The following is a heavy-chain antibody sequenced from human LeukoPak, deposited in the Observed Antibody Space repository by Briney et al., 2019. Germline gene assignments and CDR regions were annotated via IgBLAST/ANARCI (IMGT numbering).Heavy chain of an antibody. D-gene: IGHD2-21*02. J-gene: IGHJ6*02. CDR2: IKSRTDGGTT. CDR3: VGVTTDYYYGMDV. CDR1: GFAFTNAW. V-gene: IGHV3-15*07. Sequence: GGSLRLSCAASGFAFTNAWMNWVRQAPGKGLEWVGRIKSRTDGGTTDYAAPVKGRFTISRDDSRNTLYLQMSSLKTEDTAVYYCVGVTTDYYYGMDVWGQGTPVTVSS.